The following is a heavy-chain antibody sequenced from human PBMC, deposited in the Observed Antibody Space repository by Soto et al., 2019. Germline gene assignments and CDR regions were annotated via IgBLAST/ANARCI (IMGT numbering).Heavy chain of an antibody. CDR2: ISGSGATT. J-gene: IGHJ4*02. V-gene: IGHV3-23*01. CDR1: GFTFNNYA. D-gene: IGHD2-15*01. CDR3: AKSGYCTGVSCYFYYFDS. Sequence: EVQLLESGGGLLQPGGSLRLSCSASGFTFNNYAMAWVRQAPGEGLEWVSGISGSGATTYYADSVKGRFTISRDNSMNPLFLQRNSLSAEDTAVYFCAKSGYCTGVSCYFYYFDSWGQGTLVTVSS.